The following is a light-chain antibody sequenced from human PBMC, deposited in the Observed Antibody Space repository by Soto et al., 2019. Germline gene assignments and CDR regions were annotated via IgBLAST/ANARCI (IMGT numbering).Light chain of an antibody. CDR2: EGS. CDR1: SSDVGSYNS. J-gene: IGLJ3*02. Sequence: QSVLTQPASVSGSPGQSIAISCTGTSSDVGSYNSVSWYQQHPGKAPKLMIYEGSKRPSGVSDRFSGSKSGITASLTISGLQAEDEADYFCSSYTATDTLWVFGGGTKLTVL. V-gene: IGLV2-14*02. CDR3: SSYTATDTLWV.